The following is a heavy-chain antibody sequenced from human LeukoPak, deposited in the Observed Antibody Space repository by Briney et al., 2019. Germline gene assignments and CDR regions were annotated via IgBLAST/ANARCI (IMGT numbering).Heavy chain of an antibody. J-gene: IGHJ3*02. D-gene: IGHD2-15*01. CDR2: IYYSGST. Sequence: PSETLSLTCTVSGGSITSYYWSWIRQPPGKGLEWIGYIYYSGSTNYNPSLKSRVTMSVDTSKNQFSLKLSSVTAADTAVYYCARDDAYCSGGSCYPDAFDIWGQGTMVTVSS. V-gene: IGHV4-59*12. CDR3: ARDDAYCSGGSCYPDAFDI. CDR1: GGSITSYY.